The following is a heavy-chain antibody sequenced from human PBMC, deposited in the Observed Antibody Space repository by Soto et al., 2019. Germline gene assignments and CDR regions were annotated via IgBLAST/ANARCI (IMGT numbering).Heavy chain of an antibody. CDR2: IYYSGST. D-gene: IGHD3-22*01. CDR3: ARVEGTYYYDSRLRYYFDY. J-gene: IGHJ4*02. Sequence: SETLSLTCTVSGGSISSYYWSWIRQPPGKGLEWIGYIYYSGSTNYNPSLKSRVTISVDTSKNQFSLKLSSVTAADTAVYYCARVEGTYYYDSRLRYYFDYWGQGTLVTGLL. V-gene: IGHV4-59*01. CDR1: GGSISSYY.